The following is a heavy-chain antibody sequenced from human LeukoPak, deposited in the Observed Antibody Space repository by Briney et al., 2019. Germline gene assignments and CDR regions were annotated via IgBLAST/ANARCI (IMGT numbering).Heavy chain of an antibody. J-gene: IGHJ4*02. CDR3: ARVYQSAEYYFDY. V-gene: IGHV4-59*01. CDR2: IYYTGST. D-gene: IGHD2-2*01. CDR1: GGSIDSYY. Sequence: SETLSLTCTVPGGSIDSYYWSWIRQPPGEGLEWSGYIYYTGSTEYHPSLKSRVTISLDTSKNQFSLKLTSVTAADTAVYYCARVYQSAEYYFDYWGQGNLVSVSS.